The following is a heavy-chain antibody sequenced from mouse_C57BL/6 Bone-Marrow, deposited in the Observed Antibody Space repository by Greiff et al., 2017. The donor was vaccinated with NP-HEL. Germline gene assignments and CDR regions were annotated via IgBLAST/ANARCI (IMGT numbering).Heavy chain of an antibody. D-gene: IGHD1-1*01. CDR2: ISNLAYSI. V-gene: IGHV5-15*01. CDR3: ARGIYYYGSSYVWYFDV. Sequence: EVKVVESGGGLVQPGGSLKLSCAASGFTFSDYGMAWVRQAPRKGPEWVAFISNLAYSIYYADTVTGRFTISRENAKNTLYLEMSSLRSEDTAMYYCARGIYYYGSSYVWYFDVWGTGTTVTVSS. J-gene: IGHJ1*03. CDR1: GFTFSDYG.